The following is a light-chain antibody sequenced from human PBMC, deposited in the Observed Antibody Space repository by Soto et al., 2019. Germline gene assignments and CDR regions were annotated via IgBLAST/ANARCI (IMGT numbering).Light chain of an antibody. J-gene: IGLJ1*01. CDR3: SSHGGSNNFYV. V-gene: IGLV2-8*01. Sequence: QSVLTQPPSASGSPGQSITISCTGTSSDVGAYNYVSWYQQHPGTAPKLMIHEISKRPSGVPDRFSASKSGNTASLTISGLQAEDEADYYCSSHGGSNNFYVFGTGTKVTVL. CDR2: EIS. CDR1: SSDVGAYNY.